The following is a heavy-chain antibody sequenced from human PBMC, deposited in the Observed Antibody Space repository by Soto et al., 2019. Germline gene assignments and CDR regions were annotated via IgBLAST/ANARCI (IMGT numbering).Heavy chain of an antibody. CDR1: GYKFATYL. J-gene: IGHJ4*02. Sequence: GESLKISCKGCGYKFATYLISWVRQMPGKGLEWMGKIRPSDSYTDYSPSFQGHVTISVDKSISTAYLQWSSLKTSDTAMYYCARRINDYWGQGTQVTVSS. CDR2: IRPSDSYT. V-gene: IGHV5-10-1*01. CDR3: ARRINDY.